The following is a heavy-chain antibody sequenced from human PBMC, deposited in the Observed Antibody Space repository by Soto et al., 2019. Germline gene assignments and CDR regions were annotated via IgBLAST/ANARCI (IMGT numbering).Heavy chain of an antibody. CDR3: ARDSDYGGRERGAFDI. V-gene: IGHV3-53*01. Sequence: EVQLVESGGGLIQPGGSLRLSCAASGFTVSSNYMSWVRQAPGKGLEWVSVIYSGGSTYYADSVKGRFTISRDNSKNTLYLQMNSLRAEETAVYYGARDSDYGGRERGAFDIWVQGTMVTASS. CDR2: IYSGGST. J-gene: IGHJ3*02. D-gene: IGHD4-17*01. CDR1: GFTVSSNY.